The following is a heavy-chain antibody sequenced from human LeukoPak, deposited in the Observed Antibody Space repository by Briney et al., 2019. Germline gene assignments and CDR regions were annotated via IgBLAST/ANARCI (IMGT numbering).Heavy chain of an antibody. D-gene: IGHD1-1*01. CDR3: ARYRPGYEDAFDI. V-gene: IGHV4-39*01. CDR1: GGSISTPSYY. CDR2: IYYSGST. Sequence: SETLSLTCTVSGGSISTPSYYWGWIRQPPGKGLEWIGSIYYSGSTYYNPSLKSRVTISVDTSKNQFSLKLSSVTAADTAVYYCARYRPGYEDAFDIWGQGTMVTVSS. J-gene: IGHJ3*02.